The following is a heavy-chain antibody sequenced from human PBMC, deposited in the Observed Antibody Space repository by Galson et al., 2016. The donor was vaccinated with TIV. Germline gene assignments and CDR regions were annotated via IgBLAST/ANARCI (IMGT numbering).Heavy chain of an antibody. CDR1: GFTFSSYG. Sequence: SLRLSCATSGFTFSSYGIHWVRQAPGKGLEWVAFIRYDGSNKYYADSVKGRFTISRDNSKNTVYLQMSSLRHEDTALYYCAREAGTTDYLDFWGQGTLVTVSS. CDR2: IRYDGSNK. D-gene: IGHD1-1*01. CDR3: AREAGTTDYLDF. J-gene: IGHJ4*02. V-gene: IGHV3-30*02.